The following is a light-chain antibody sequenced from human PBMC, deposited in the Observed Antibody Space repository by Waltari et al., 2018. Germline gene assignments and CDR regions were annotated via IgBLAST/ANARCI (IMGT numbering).Light chain of an antibody. CDR3: QRYDDYPPT. Sequence: DIQMTQSPSTLSASVGDRVTITCRASQSISHWLAWYQQKPGKAPKLLISKASSLEKEVPSRFSGSGSGTEFTLTITTLQPDDFATWYCQRYDDYPPTFGGGTKVEIK. J-gene: IGKJ4*01. CDR1: QSISHW. V-gene: IGKV1-5*03. CDR2: KAS.